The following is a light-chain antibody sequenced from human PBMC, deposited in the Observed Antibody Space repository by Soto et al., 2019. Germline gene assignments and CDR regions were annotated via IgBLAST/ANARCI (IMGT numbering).Light chain of an antibody. CDR2: DVS. Sequence: QSALTQPASVSGSPGQSITISCTGTSSDVGGYNYVSWYQQHPGKAPKLMIYDVSKRPSGVSSRFSVSKSGNTASLTISGLQAEDEADYYCSSYTSSSTLVLFGGGTKLTVL. J-gene: IGLJ2*01. CDR3: SSYTSSSTLVL. CDR1: SSDVGGYNY. V-gene: IGLV2-14*01.